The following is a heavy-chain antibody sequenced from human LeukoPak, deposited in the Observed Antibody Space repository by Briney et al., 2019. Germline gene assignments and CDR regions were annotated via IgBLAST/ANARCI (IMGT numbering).Heavy chain of an antibody. CDR1: GFSLSTSGVG. CDR3: AQQLRFLEWFYDY. J-gene: IGHJ4*02. CDR2: ISWNDGK. Sequence: GPTLVKPTQTLTLTCTFSGFSLSTSGVGVGWIRQPPVKALEWLAFISWNDGKRYSPSLTSRLTITQDTSKNQVVLTRTNMDPVDTATYCCAQQLRFLEWFYDYWGQGTLVTVSS. V-gene: IGHV2-5*01. D-gene: IGHD3-3*01.